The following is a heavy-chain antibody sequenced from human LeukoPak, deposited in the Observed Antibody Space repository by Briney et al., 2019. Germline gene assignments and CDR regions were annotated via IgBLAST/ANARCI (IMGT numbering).Heavy chain of an antibody. Sequence: PETLSLTCAVYGGSFSGYYWSWIRQPPGKGLEWIGYIYYTGSTNYNPSLKSRVTISVDTSKNQFSLKLSSVTAADTAIYYCARGEYFYGSGSYGGDWFDPWGQGTLVTVSS. V-gene: IGHV4-59*01. J-gene: IGHJ5*02. CDR3: ARGEYFYGSGSYGGDWFDP. CDR1: GGSFSGYY. CDR2: IYYTGST. D-gene: IGHD3-10*01.